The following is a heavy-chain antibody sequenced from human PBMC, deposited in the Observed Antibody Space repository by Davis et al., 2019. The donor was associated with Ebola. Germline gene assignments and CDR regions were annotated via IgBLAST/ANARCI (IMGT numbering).Heavy chain of an antibody. CDR3: ARGDDYSAFDI. J-gene: IGHJ3*02. Sequence: SVQISCNASAGTFSSYTISCVRHAPGQGLEWMGRIIPILGIANYAQKFQGRVTITADKSTSTAYMGLSSLRSEDTAVYYCARGDDYSAFDIWGQGTMVTVSS. D-gene: IGHD4-11*01. V-gene: IGHV1-69*02. CDR2: IIPILGIA. CDR1: AGTFSSYT.